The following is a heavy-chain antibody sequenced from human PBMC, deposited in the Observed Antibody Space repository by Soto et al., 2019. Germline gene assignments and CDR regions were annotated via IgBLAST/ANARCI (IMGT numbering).Heavy chain of an antibody. Sequence: SETLSLTCTVSGGSISSGDYYWSWIRQPPGKGLEWIGYIYYSGSTYYNPSLKSQVTISVDTSKNQFSLKLSSVTAADTAVYYCAREDIVVVPAAQRGYYYGMDVWGQGTTVTVPS. CDR2: IYYSGST. CDR3: AREDIVVVPAAQRGYYYGMDV. CDR1: GGSISSGDYY. J-gene: IGHJ6*02. V-gene: IGHV4-30-4*01. D-gene: IGHD2-2*01.